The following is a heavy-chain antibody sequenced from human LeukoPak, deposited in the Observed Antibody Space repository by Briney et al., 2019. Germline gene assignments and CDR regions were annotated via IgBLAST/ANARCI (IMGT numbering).Heavy chain of an antibody. D-gene: IGHD3-3*01. CDR2: INHSGST. Sequence: PSETLSLTCAVYGGSFSGYYWSWIRQPPGKGLEWIGEINHSGSTNYNPSLKSRVTISVDKSKNQFSLKLSSVTAADTAVYYCARGVGYDFWSGYCLDYWGQGTLVTVSS. CDR1: GGSFSGYY. V-gene: IGHV4-34*01. CDR3: ARGVGYDFWSGYCLDY. J-gene: IGHJ4*02.